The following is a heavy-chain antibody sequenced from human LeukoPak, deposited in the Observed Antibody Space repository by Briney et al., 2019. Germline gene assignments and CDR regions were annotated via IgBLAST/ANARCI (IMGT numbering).Heavy chain of an antibody. J-gene: IGHJ6*03. Sequence: GESLKISCKGSGYSFTSYWIGWVRQMPGKGLEWMGIIYPGDSDTSYSPSFRGQVTISADKSISTSYLQWSSLKASDTAMYYCARQYANYYYYYMDVWGKGTTVTVSS. V-gene: IGHV5-51*01. CDR3: ARQYANYYYYYMDV. D-gene: IGHD2-8*01. CDR2: IYPGDSDT. CDR1: GYSFTSYW.